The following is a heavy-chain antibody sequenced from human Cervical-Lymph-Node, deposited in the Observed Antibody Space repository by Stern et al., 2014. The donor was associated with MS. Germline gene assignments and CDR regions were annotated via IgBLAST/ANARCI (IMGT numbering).Heavy chain of an antibody. Sequence: QVQLQQWGAGLLKPSETLSLTCAVYGGSFSGYYWSWIRQPPGKGLEWIGEINHSGSTNYKSSLKSRVSISVETSKNHLSLKLSSVTAADTAVYYCAIVYTSGWETWGQGTLVTVSS. V-gene: IGHV4-34*01. J-gene: IGHJ4*02. CDR2: INHSGST. D-gene: IGHD6-19*01. CDR1: GGSFSGYY. CDR3: AIVYTSGWET.